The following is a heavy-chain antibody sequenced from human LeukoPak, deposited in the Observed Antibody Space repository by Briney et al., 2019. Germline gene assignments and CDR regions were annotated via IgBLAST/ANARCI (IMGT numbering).Heavy chain of an antibody. CDR2: ISSSSSYS. D-gene: IGHD5-12*01. CDR3: ARLGKGYSGCDY. CDR1: GFTFSSYS. Sequence: GGSLRLSCAASGFTFSSYSMKWVRQAPGKGLEWVSSISSSSSYSYHADSMQGRFTISRDNPKHSLYLQMHSPGVEDTAIYYCARLGKGYSGCDYWGQGTLVTVSS. J-gene: IGHJ4*02. V-gene: IGHV3-21*01.